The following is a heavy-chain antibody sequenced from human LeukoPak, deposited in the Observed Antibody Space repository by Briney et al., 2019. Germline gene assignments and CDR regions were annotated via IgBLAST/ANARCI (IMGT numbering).Heavy chain of an antibody. CDR3: ARDQQWLVQGY. V-gene: IGHV3-21*04. Sequence: GGSLRLSCAASGFTFSSYSMYWVRQAPGKGLEWVSSISSSCSYIYYADSVKGRFTISRDNAKNSLYLQMNSLRAEDTAVYYCARDQQWLVQGYWGQGTLVTVSS. J-gene: IGHJ4*02. CDR1: GFTFSSYS. D-gene: IGHD6-19*01. CDR2: ISSSCSYI.